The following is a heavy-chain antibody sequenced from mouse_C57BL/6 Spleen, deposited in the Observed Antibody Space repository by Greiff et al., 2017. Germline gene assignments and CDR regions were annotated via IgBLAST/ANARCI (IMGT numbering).Heavy chain of an antibody. Sequence: VQLQQSGAELVKPGASVKISCKASGYAFSSYWMHWVKQRPGKGLEWIGQIYPGDGDTNYNGKFKGKATLTADKSSSTAYMQLSSLTSEDSAVYFCARGSNDYDDAMDYWGQGTSVTVSS. J-gene: IGHJ4*01. V-gene: IGHV1-80*01. CDR3: ARGSNDYDDAMDY. CDR2: IYPGDGDT. CDR1: GYAFSSYW. D-gene: IGHD2-4*01.